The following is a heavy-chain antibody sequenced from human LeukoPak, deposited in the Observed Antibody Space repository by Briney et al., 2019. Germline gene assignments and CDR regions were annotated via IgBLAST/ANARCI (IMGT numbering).Heavy chain of an antibody. J-gene: IGHJ6*02. D-gene: IGHD2-2*01. V-gene: IGHV5-10-1*01. Sequence: GESLRISCKGSGYSFTSYWISWVRQMPGKGLEWMGRIDPSDSYTNYSPSFQGHVTISADKSISTAYLQWSSLKASDTAMYYCARIDCSSASCLYYYGMDVWGQGTTVTVSS. CDR3: ARIDCSSASCLYYYGMDV. CDR2: IDPSDSYT. CDR1: GYSFTSYW.